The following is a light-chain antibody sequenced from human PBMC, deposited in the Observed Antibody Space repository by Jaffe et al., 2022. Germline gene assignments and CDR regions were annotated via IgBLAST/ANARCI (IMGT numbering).Light chain of an antibody. CDR3: QHYSAYSLVWT. J-gene: IGKJ1*01. Sequence: PMTQSPSTLSASVGDRVTITCRASQSFDHFLAWYQQKAGKAPKLLIYKTSNLETGVPARFSGSGSGTEFTLTISSLQPDDSATYFCQHYSAYSLVWTFGQGTKVDVK. V-gene: IGKV1-5*03. CDR1: QSFDHF. CDR2: KTS.